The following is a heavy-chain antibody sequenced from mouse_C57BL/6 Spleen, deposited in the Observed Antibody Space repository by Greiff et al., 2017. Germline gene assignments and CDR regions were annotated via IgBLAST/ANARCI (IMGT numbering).Heavy chain of an antibody. Sequence: VQLQESGPELVKPGASVKIPCKASGYTFTDYYMDWVKQSHGKSLEWIGDINPNNGGTNYNQKFKGKATLTVDKSSSTAYMELRSLTSEDTAVYYCARCLGGFAYWGQGTLVTVSA. CDR2: INPNNGGT. D-gene: IGHD3-3*01. CDR1: GYTFTDYY. V-gene: IGHV1-18*01. CDR3: ARCLGGFAY. J-gene: IGHJ3*01.